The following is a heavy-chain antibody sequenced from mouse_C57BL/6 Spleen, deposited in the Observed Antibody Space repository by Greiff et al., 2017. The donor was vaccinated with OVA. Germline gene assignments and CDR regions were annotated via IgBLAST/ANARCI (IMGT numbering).Heavy chain of an antibody. CDR1: GYTFTDYE. D-gene: IGHD3-2*02. CDR3: TRPAQGSFAY. Sequence: VKLVESGAELVRPGASVTLSCKASGYTFTDYEMHWVKQTPVHGLEWIGAIDPETGGTAYNQKFKGKAILTADKSSSTAYMELRSLTSEDSAVYYCTRPAQGSFAYWGQGTLVTVSA. V-gene: IGHV1-15*01. J-gene: IGHJ3*01. CDR2: IDPETGGT.